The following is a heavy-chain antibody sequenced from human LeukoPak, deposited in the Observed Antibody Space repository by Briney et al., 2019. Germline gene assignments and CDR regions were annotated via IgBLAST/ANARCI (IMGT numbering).Heavy chain of an antibody. D-gene: IGHD6-19*01. Sequence: GRSLRLSCAASGFTFDDYAMRWVRQAPGKGLEWVSGISWNSGSIGYADSVKGRFTISRDNAKNSLYLQMNSLRAEDMALYYCAKDGGSGLDYWGQGTLVTVSS. V-gene: IGHV3-9*03. CDR2: ISWNSGSI. J-gene: IGHJ4*02. CDR1: GFTFDDYA. CDR3: AKDGGSGLDY.